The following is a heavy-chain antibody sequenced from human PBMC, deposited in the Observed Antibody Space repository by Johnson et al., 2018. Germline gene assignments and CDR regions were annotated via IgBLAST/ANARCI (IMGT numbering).Heavy chain of an antibody. CDR3: AKDRGPVMGAFDI. V-gene: IGHV3-15*01. Sequence: VQLVESGGGLVKPGGSLRLSCAASGFTFSNAWMSWVRQAPGKGLEWVGRIKSKTDGGTTDYAAPVKGRFTISRDDSKNTLYLQMNSLRAEDTAVYYCAKDRGPVMGAFDIWGQGTMVTVSS. J-gene: IGHJ3*02. D-gene: IGHD3-10*01. CDR2: IKSKTDGGTT. CDR1: GFTFSNAW.